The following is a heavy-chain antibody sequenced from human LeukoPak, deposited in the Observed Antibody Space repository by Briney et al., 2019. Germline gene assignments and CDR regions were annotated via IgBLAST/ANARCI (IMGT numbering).Heavy chain of an antibody. D-gene: IGHD3-10*01. CDR1: DGPIRSHY. Sequence: SDTLSLTCTVSDGPIRSHYWTWIRQSPIKGLEWIGDISNSGSTKYNPSLRSRVTISIDASRSQFSLRLSSVTAADTAVYYCGRDALVGFLSYYYIDVWGKGITVTVSS. J-gene: IGHJ6*03. CDR2: ISNSGST. CDR3: GRDALVGFLSYYYIDV. V-gene: IGHV4-59*11.